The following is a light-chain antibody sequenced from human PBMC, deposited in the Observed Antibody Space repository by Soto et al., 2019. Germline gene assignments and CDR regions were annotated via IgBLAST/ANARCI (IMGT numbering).Light chain of an antibody. CDR1: SSDIGYYNR. V-gene: IGLV2-18*02. CDR3: SSYSRSTTSVV. J-gene: IGLJ2*01. CDR2: EVS. Sequence: QSALTQPPSVSGSPGQSVTISCTGTSSDIGYYNRVSWYQQSPDTAPKLILYEVSNRTSGVPDRFSGSKSGNTAALTISGLQAEDEGVFFCSSYSRSTTSVVFGGGTKLTVL.